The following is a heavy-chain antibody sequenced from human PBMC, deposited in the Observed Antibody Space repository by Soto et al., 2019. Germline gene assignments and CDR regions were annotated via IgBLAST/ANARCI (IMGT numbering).Heavy chain of an antibody. J-gene: IGHJ5*02. CDR3: AGRITIFGVVITIKNWFDP. Sequence: SETLSLTCTVSGGSISSSSYYWGWIRQPPGKGLEWIGSIYYSGSTYYNPSLKSRVTISVDTSKNQFSLKLSSVTAADTAVYYCAGRITIFGVVITIKNWFDPWGQGTLVTVS. CDR1: GGSISSSSYY. CDR2: IYYSGST. V-gene: IGHV4-39*01. D-gene: IGHD3-3*01.